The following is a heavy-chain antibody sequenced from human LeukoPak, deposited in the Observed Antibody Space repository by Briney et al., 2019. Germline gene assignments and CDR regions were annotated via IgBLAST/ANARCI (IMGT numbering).Heavy chain of an antibody. CDR2: IYYSGST. V-gene: IGHV4-59*08. J-gene: IGHJ5*02. CDR1: GGSISSYY. D-gene: IGHD3-10*01. Sequence: SETLSLTCTVSGGSISSYYWSWIRQPPGKGLEWIGYIYYSGSTNYNPSLKSRVTMSIDTSKDQFSLNLSSVTAADTAVYYCARAGGFTMVRGAVNNWFDPWGQGTLVTVSS. CDR3: ARAGGFTMVRGAVNNWFDP.